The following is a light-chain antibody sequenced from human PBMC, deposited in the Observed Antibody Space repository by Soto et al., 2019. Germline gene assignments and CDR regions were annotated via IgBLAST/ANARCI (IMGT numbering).Light chain of an antibody. CDR1: QSVGSN. CDR3: QQSIRWPLT. Sequence: VMTQSPASLSVSPGERVTLSCRASQSVGSNLAWYQQKPGQAPSLLIYGASTRATGTPARFSGSGSGTEFTLTISSLQSEDFALYYCQQSIRWPLTFGGRTKVDI. J-gene: IGKJ4*01. CDR2: GAS. V-gene: IGKV3-15*01.